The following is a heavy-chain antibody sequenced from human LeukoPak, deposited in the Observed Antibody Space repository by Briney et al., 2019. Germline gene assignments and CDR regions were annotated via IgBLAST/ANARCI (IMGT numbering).Heavy chain of an antibody. CDR3: ARGVVPAASNWFDP. CDR2: IYHSGST. J-gene: IGHJ5*02. D-gene: IGHD2-2*01. CDR1: GGSISSGGYS. V-gene: IGHV4-30-2*01. Sequence: PSETLSLTCAVSGGSISSGGYSWSWIRQPPGKGLEWIGYIYHSGSTYYNPSLKSRVTISVHRSKNQFSLKLSPVTAADTAVYYCARGVVPAASNWFDPWGQGTLVTVSS.